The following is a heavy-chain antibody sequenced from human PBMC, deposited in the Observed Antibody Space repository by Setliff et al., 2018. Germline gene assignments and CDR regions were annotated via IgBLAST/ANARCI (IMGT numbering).Heavy chain of an antibody. CDR3: ARGGTFRYFDF. CDR2: VYYSGTS. D-gene: IGHD5-12*01. CDR1: GGSVGNSYYY. V-gene: IGHV4-61*10. Sequence: SETLSLTCTVSGGSVGNSYYYWNWIRQPAGKGLEWIGYVYYSGTSNYSPSLRSRLTISVDTSKNQFSLKLRSVTAADTAVYYCARGGTFRYFDFWGQGAPVTVSS. J-gene: IGHJ4*02.